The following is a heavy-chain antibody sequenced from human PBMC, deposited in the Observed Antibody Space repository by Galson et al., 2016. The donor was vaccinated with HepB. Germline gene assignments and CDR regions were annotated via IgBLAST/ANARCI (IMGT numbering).Heavy chain of an antibody. CDR1: GFSLNTYGLG. J-gene: IGHJ4*02. Sequence: PALVKPTQTLTLTCTFSGFSLNTYGLGVGWIRQPPGKALEWLAIIYWDDDKRFSPSLRHRLTITKDTPRNRVVLTLTDLDPVDTATYYCAGPDPAFDHWGLGILVTVSS. CDR3: AGPDPAFDH. CDR2: IYWDDDK. V-gene: IGHV2-5*02.